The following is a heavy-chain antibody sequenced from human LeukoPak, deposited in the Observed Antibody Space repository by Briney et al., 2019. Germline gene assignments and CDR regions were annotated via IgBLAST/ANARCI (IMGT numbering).Heavy chain of an antibody. D-gene: IGHD3-22*01. CDR2: IYYSGST. CDR3: AKRGVVIRVILVGFHKEAYYFDS. CDR1: GGSISSSSYY. J-gene: IGHJ4*02. Sequence: SETLSLTCTVSGGSISSSSYYWGWIRQPPGKGLEWIGSIYYSGSTYYNPSLKSRVTISVDTSKNQFSLKLSPVTAADTAVYFCAKRGVVIRVILVGFHKEAYYFDSWGRGALVTVSS. V-gene: IGHV4-39*07.